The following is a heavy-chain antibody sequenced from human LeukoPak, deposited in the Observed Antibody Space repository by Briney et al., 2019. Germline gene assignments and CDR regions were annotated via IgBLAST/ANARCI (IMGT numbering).Heavy chain of an antibody. CDR3: AKERSLEIAVAGTIFDY. Sequence: PGGSLRLSCAASGFTVSSNYMGWVRQALGKGLEWVSVIYSGGDTYYADSVKGRFTISRDNSKNMIYLEMSSLKAEDTAVYYCAKERSLEIAVAGTIFDYWGQGTLVTVSS. J-gene: IGHJ4*02. CDR1: GFTVSSNY. CDR2: IYSGGDT. V-gene: IGHV3-66*01. D-gene: IGHD6-19*01.